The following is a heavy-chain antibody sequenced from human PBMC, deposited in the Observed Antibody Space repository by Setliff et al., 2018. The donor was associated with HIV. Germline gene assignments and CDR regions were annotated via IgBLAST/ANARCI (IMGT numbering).Heavy chain of an antibody. CDR1: GVSITNGTFY. CDR3: ARILRYFDFANYFYYMDV. V-gene: IGHV4-61*02. D-gene: IGHD3-9*01. Sequence: PSETLSLTCPVSGVSITNGTFYWNWIRQPAGKGLEWIGRIAKTGSTNYNPSLKSRLTISVDTSKKQFSLKLSSVTAADTAVYYCARILRYFDFANYFYYMDVWGKGTTVTVSS. J-gene: IGHJ6*03. CDR2: IAKTGST.